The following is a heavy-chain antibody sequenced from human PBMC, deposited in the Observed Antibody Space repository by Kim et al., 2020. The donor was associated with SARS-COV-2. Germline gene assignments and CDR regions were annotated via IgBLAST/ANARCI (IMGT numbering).Heavy chain of an antibody. J-gene: IGHJ4*02. V-gene: IGHV3-30*07. CDR3: ARDQSAGYSSSWNDY. D-gene: IGHD6-13*01. Sequence: ESVKGRFTNSRDNSKNPLDLQMNSLRAEDTAVYYCARDQSAGYSSSWNDYWGQGTLVTVSS.